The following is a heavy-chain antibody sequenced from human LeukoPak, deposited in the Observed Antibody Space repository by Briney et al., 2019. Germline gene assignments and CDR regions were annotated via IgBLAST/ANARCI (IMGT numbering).Heavy chain of an antibody. CDR1: GGSISSGDYY. D-gene: IGHD3-22*01. V-gene: IGHV4-30-4*01. J-gene: IGHJ4*02. Sequence: SETLSLTCTVSGGSISSGDYYWSWIRQPPGKGLEWIGYIYYSGSTYYNPSLKSRVTISVDTSKNQFSLKLSSVTAADTAVYYCARHAYHDSSGYYYDYFDYWGQGTLVTVSS. CDR2: IYYSGST. CDR3: ARHAYHDSSGYYYDYFDY.